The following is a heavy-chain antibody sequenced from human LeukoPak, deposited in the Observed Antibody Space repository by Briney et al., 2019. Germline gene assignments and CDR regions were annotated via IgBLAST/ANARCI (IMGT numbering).Heavy chain of an antibody. D-gene: IGHD1/OR15-1a*01. CDR1: GGSISSYY. CDR3: ARETIRGFDP. V-gene: IGHV4-59*01. J-gene: IGHJ5*02. CDR2: IYYSGST. Sequence: SETLSLTCTVSGGSISSYYWSWIRQPPGKGLEWIGYIYYSGSTNYNPSLKSRVTISVDTSKNQFSLKLSSVTAADTAVYYCARETIRGFDPWGQGTLVTVSS.